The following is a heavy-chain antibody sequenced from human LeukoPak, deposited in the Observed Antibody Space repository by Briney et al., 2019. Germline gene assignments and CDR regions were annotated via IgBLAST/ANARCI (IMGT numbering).Heavy chain of an antibody. CDR3: AAGVPAASKYYYYYYMDV. Sequence: SVKVSCKASGGTFSSYAISWVRQAPGQGLEWMGGIIPIFGTANYAQKFQGRVTITADESTSTAYMELSSLRSEDTAVYYCAAGVPAASKYYYYYYMDVWGKGTTVTVSS. CDR1: GGTFSSYA. V-gene: IGHV1-69*01. J-gene: IGHJ6*03. D-gene: IGHD2-2*01. CDR2: IIPIFGTA.